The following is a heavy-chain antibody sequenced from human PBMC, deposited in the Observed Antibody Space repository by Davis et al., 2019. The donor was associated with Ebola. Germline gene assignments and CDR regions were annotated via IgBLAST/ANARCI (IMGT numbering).Heavy chain of an antibody. D-gene: IGHD1-1*01. Sequence: GESLKISCKGSGYSFTSYWISWVRQMPGKGLEWMGRIDPSDSYTNYSPSFQGHVTISADKSISTAYLQWSSLKASDTAMYYCARENWNDHYYYYGMDVWGQGTTVTVSS. J-gene: IGHJ6*02. CDR2: IDPSDSYT. V-gene: IGHV5-10-1*01. CDR1: GYSFTSYW. CDR3: ARENWNDHYYYYGMDV.